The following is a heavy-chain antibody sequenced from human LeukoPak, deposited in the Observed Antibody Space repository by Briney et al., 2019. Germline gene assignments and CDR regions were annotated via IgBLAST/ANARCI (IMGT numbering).Heavy chain of an antibody. CDR3: ARDPHGYNSYFDY. CDR1: GFTVSSNY. V-gene: IGHV3-53*01. Sequence: GGSLRLSCAASGFTVSSNYMSWVRQAPGKGLEWVSVIYTDGSTYYADSVKGRFTISRDISRNTVHLQMNSLRAGDTAVYYCARDPHGYNSYFDYWGQGTLVTVSS. CDR2: IYTDGST. J-gene: IGHJ4*02. D-gene: IGHD5-24*01.